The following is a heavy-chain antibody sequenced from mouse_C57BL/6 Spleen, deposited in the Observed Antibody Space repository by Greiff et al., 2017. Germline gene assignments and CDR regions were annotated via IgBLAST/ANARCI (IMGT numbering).Heavy chain of an antibody. Sequence: QVQLKESGPELVKPGASVKISCKASGYAFSSSWMNWVKQRPGKGLEWIGRIYPGDGDTNYNGKFKGKATLTADKSSSTAYMQLSSLTSEDSAVYCCARILTGTLDYWGQGTTLTVSS. CDR3: ARILTGTLDY. D-gene: IGHD4-1*01. CDR2: IYPGDGDT. J-gene: IGHJ2*01. CDR1: GYAFSSSW. V-gene: IGHV1-82*01.